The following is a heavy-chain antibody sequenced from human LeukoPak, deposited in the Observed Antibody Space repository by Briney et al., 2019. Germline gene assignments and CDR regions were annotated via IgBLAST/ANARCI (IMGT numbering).Heavy chain of an antibody. CDR3: ATPESAIAGKDAFHI. D-gene: IGHD2-2*01. J-gene: IGHJ3*02. CDR2: ISSYNGNT. V-gene: IGHV1-18*01. CDR1: GYTFTTYG. Sequence: ASVKVSCKASGYTFTTYGISWVRQAPGQGLEWMGWISSYNGNTNYAQKPQDRVTMTTDASTSTAYMELRSLRSDDTAVYYCATPESAIAGKDAFHIWGQGTMVTVSS.